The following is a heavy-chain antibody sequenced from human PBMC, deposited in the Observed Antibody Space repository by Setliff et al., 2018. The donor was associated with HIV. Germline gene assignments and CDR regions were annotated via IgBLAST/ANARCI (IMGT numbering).Heavy chain of an antibody. Sequence: PGGSLRLSCTVSGFTFSGNWMHWVRQAPGEGLEWLSRINLDGSDVTYPDSVRGRFTVSRDNAKSTLYLLMNSLTADDTAVYHCARDPERGDPHFDYWGRGTLVTVSS. CDR2: INLDGSDV. CDR3: ARDPERGDPHFDY. D-gene: IGHD3-16*01. V-gene: IGHV3-74*03. J-gene: IGHJ4*02. CDR1: GFTFSGNW.